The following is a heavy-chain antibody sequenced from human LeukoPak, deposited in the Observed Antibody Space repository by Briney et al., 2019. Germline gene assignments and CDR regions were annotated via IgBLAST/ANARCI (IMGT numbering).Heavy chain of an antibody. CDR2: ISSSSSYI. CDR3: ARGNLTTVAYYFDY. D-gene: IGHD4-17*01. V-gene: IGHV3-21*01. Sequence: GGSLRLSCAASGFTFSSYSMNWVRQAPGKGLEWVSSISSSSSYIYYADSVKGRFTISRDNAKNSLYLQMNSLRAEDTAVYYCARGNLTTVAYYFDYWGQGTLVTVS. J-gene: IGHJ4*02. CDR1: GFTFSSYS.